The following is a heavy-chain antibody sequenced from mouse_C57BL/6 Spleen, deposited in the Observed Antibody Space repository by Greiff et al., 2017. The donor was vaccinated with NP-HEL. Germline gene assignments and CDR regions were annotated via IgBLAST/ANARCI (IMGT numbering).Heavy chain of an antibody. D-gene: IGHD2-2*01. V-gene: IGHV1-26*01. Sequence: VQLQQSGPELVKPGASVKISCKASGYTFTDYYMNWVKQSHGKSLEWIGDINPNNGGTSYNQKFKGKATLTVDKSSSTAYMELRSLTSEDSAVYYCARGGYGYGGGLYYFDYWGQGTTLTVSS. CDR3: ARGGYGYGGGLYYFDY. CDR1: GYTFTDYY. CDR2: INPNNGGT. J-gene: IGHJ2*01.